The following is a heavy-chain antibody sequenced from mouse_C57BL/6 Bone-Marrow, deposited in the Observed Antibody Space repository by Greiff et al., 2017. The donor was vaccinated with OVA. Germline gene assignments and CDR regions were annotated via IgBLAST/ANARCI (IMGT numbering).Heavy chain of an antibody. Sequence: QVQLQQPGAELVKPGASVKLSCKASGYTFTSYWMHWVKQRPGRGLEWIGRIDPNSGGTKYNEKFKSKATLTVDKPSSTADMQRSSQTSEDAADYSCAGPITTVPWSFDVWGRGTTVTVTS. CDR1: GYTFTSYW. J-gene: IGHJ1*03. V-gene: IGHV1-72*01. D-gene: IGHD1-1*01. CDR2: IDPNSGGT. CDR3: AGPITTVPWSFDV.